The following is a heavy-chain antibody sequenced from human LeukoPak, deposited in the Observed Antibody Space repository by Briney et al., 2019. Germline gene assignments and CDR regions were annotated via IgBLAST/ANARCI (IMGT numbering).Heavy chain of an antibody. CDR2: ISYDGSNK. CDR1: GFTFSSYA. V-gene: IGHV3-30*04. Sequence: GGSLRLSCAASGFTFSSYAMHWVRQAPGKGLEWVAVISYDGSNKYYADSVKGRFTISRDNSKNTLYLQMNSLTIEDTALYYCAALATNIYYYVDYWGQGTLVTVSS. CDR3: AALATNIYYYVDY. D-gene: IGHD3-10*01. J-gene: IGHJ4*02.